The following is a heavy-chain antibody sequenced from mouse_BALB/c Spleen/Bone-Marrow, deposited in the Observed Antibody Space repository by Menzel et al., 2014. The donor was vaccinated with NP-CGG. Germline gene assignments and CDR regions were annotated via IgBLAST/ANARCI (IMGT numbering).Heavy chain of an antibody. V-gene: IGHV1-5*01. J-gene: IGHJ2*01. D-gene: IGHD3-1*01. Sequence: VQLQQSGTVLARPGASVKMSCKASGYTFXSYWMHWVKQRPGQGLEWIGTIYPGNSDTTYNQKFKGKAKLTAVTSTSTAYMELSSLTNEDSAVYYCTTLARNYLDYWGQGTTLTVSS. CDR3: TTLARNYLDY. CDR1: GYTFXSYW. CDR2: IYPGNSDT.